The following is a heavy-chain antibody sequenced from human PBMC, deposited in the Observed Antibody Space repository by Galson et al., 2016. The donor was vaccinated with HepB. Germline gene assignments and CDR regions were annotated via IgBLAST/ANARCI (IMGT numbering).Heavy chain of an antibody. V-gene: IGHV1-24*01. CDR3: AAAPNVLRLFEQSRLIPWFDP. J-gene: IGHJ5*02. Sequence: SVKVSCKASGYALSELPIHWVRQAPGKGLEWMGGFDAEDGKTIYAQKFQGRVTMAYDTSTNTAYMELSSLRFEDTAVYFCAAAPNVLRLFEQSRLIPWFDPWGQGTLVTVSS. D-gene: IGHD3-3*01. CDR2: FDAEDGKT. CDR1: GYALSELP.